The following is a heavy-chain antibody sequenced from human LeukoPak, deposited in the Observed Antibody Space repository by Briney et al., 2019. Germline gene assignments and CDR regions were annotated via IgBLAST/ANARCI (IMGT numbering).Heavy chain of an antibody. CDR2: IYYSGST. CDR1: GGSISSSSYY. V-gene: IGHV4-39*07. CDR3: ARTIGVVWYGGFYFDY. J-gene: IGHJ4*02. D-gene: IGHD3-10*01. Sequence: PSETLSLTCTVSGGSISSSSYYWGWIRQPPGKGLEWVGSIYYSGSTYYNPSLKSRVTISVDTSKNQFSLKLSSVTAADTAVYYCARTIGVVWYGGFYFDYWGQGTLVTVSS.